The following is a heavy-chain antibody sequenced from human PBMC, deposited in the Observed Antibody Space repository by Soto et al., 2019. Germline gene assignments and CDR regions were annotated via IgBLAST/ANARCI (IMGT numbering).Heavy chain of an antibody. CDR2: ISSTTNYI. CDR3: ARESEDLTSNFDY. J-gene: IGHJ4*02. Sequence: GGSLRFPFAASGFTFTRYSMNWVRQAPGKGLEWVSSISSTTNYIYYGDSMKGRFTISRDNAKNSLYLEMNSLRAEDTAVYYCARESEDLTSNFDYWGQGTRVTVS. CDR1: GFTFTRYS. V-gene: IGHV3-21*06.